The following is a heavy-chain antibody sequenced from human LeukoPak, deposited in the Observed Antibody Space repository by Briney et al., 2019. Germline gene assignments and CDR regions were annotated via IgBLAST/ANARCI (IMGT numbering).Heavy chain of an antibody. Sequence: SETLSLTCTVSGGSISSYYWSWIRQPPGKGLEWIGYIYYSGSTNYNPSLKSRVTISVDTSKNQFSLKLSSVTAADTAVYYCARVRGYYDSSGPIRDWGQGTLVTVSS. J-gene: IGHJ4*02. CDR2: IYYSGST. CDR3: ARVRGYYDSSGPIRD. V-gene: IGHV4-59*08. CDR1: GGSISSYY. D-gene: IGHD3-22*01.